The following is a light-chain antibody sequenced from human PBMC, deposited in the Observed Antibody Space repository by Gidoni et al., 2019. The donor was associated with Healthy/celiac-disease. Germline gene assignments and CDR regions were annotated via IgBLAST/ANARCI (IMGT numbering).Light chain of an antibody. CDR2: GAS. CDR3: RQYGSSPGT. J-gene: IGKJ1*01. CDR1: QSVSSSY. V-gene: IGKV3-20*01. Sequence: EIVLTQSPGTLSLSPGERATLSCRASQSVSSSYLAWYQQKPGQAPRLLIYGASSGATGLPDRFRGRGSDTDFSLPISRLEPEYFAVYYFRQYGSSPGTFGQGTKVEIK.